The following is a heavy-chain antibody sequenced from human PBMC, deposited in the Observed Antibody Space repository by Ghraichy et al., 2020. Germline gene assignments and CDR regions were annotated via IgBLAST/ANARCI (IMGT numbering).Heavy chain of an antibody. J-gene: IGHJ5*02. Sequence: SETLSLTCTVSGGSISNADYYWSWIRQPPGKGLEWVGYIYYSGSTYYNPSLQSRITISVDTSKNQFSLKLSSVTAADTAVYFCARVKSGGWDYNWFDPWGQGALVTVSS. CDR3: ARVKSGGWDYNWFDP. CDR2: IYYSGST. V-gene: IGHV4-30-4*08. CDR1: GGSISNADYY. D-gene: IGHD6-19*01.